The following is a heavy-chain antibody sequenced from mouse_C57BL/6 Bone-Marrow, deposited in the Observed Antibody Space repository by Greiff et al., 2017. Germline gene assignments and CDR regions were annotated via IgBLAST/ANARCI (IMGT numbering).Heavy chain of an antibody. J-gene: IGHJ3*01. V-gene: IGHV1-59*01. CDR2: IDPSDSYT. Sequence: VQLQQSGAELARPGASVKMSCKASGYTFTSYTMHWVKQRPGQGLEWIGVIDPSDSYTNYNQKFKGKATLTVDTSSSTAYMQLSSLTSEDSAVYYCAREITVWGQGTLVTVSA. CDR3: AREITV. CDR1: GYTFTSYT. D-gene: IGHD1-1*01.